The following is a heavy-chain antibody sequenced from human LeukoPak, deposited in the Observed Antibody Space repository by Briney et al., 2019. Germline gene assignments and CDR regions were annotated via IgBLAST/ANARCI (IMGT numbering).Heavy chain of an antibody. D-gene: IGHD1-7*01. CDR1: GGSVSRSPYY. V-gene: IGHV3-23*01. Sequence: ETLSLTCTVSGGSVSRSPYYWGWIRQPPGKGLEWVSAISGSGGSTYYADSVKGRFTISRDNSKNTLYLQMNSLRAEDTAVYYCASMVELRGPKLGFLGYYYYYYMDVWGKGTTVTVSS. J-gene: IGHJ6*03. CDR2: ISGSGGST. CDR3: ASMVELRGPKLGFLGYYYYYYMDV.